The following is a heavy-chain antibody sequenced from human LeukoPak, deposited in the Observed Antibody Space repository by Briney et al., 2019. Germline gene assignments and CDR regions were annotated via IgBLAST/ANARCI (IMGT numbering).Heavy chain of an antibody. CDR2: ISSSSSSI. D-gene: IGHD3-22*01. CDR1: GFTFSTYR. V-gene: IGHV3-48*01. Sequence: PGGSLRLSCAASGFTFSTYRMNWVRQAPGEGVEGVSYISSSSSSIYYADSVKGQFTISRDNAKNSLYLQMNRLRAEDTAVYYCARGGYYYGVDYWGQGTLVTVSS. CDR3: ARGGYYYGVDY. J-gene: IGHJ4*02.